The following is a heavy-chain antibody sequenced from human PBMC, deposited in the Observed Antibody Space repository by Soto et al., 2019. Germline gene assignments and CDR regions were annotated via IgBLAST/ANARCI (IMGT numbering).Heavy chain of an antibody. V-gene: IGHV1-18*04. CDR3: AMDYGDRPEYFKH. D-gene: IGHD4-17*01. Sequence: QVQLVQSGPDLKRPGASMKVSCKASGYTFTSYGISWVRQAPGHGLEWMAWIIPFKGRTQYSQKAQGRVTLSTDTSSNTAYMEMTTLRVDDTDVYYCAMDYGDRPEYFKHWGQGTLVTV. J-gene: IGHJ1*01. CDR1: GYTFTSYG. CDR2: IIPFKGRT.